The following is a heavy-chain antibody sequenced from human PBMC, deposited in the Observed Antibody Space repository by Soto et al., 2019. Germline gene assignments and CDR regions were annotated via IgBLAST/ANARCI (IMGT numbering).Heavy chain of an antibody. J-gene: IGHJ4*01. CDR2: IKQDGSER. CDR3: ARVAYGNGWIFDY. V-gene: IGHV3-7*01. Sequence: GGSLRLSCAASGFTFSNYWMSWVRQAPGKGLEWVANIKQDGSERYYVDSVKGRFTLSRDNAKNSLQLQMSSLRDEGTAIYFCARVAYGNGWIFDYWGQGTLVTVSS. CDR1: GFTFSNYW. D-gene: IGHD6-19*01.